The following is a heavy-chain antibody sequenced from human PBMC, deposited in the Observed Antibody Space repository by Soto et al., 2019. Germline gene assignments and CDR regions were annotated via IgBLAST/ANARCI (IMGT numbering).Heavy chain of an antibody. D-gene: IGHD1-26*01. CDR1: GYTFISYY. CDR3: ARGLRGIVGGNKGASRSAFDI. CDR2: INPSSGSP. J-gene: IGHJ3*02. V-gene: IGHV1-46*04. Sequence: ASVKVSCKTSGYTFISYYIHWVRQAPGQGLEWMGVINPSSGSPTYAQKLQGRVTLTRDTSTSTVHMELSSLGSEDTAVYYCARGLRGIVGGNKGASRSAFDIWGQGTMVTVSS.